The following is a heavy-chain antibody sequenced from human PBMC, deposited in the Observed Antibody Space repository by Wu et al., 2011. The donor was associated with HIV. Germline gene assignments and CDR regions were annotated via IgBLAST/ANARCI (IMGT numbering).Heavy chain of an antibody. CDR1: GGTFSRYA. Sequence: QVQLVQSGAEVKKPGSSVKVSCKASGGTFSRYAINWVRQAPGQGLEWMGGIIPIFGTAKYVQKFQGRVTITADKSTSTAYMELSSLTSEDTAVYYCARDLGGDEDYWGQGTLGTVSS. D-gene: IGHD2-21*01. V-gene: IGHV1-69*14. J-gene: IGHJ4*02. CDR2: IIPIFGTA. CDR3: ARDLGGDEDY.